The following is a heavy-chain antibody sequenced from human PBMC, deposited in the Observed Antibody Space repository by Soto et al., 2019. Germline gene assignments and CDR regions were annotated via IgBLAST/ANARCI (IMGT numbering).Heavy chain of an antibody. CDR2: INPHSGGT. V-gene: IGHV1-2*02. Sequence: ASVKVSCKASGYTFTDYFLHWVRHAPGQGLGWMGWINPHSGGTNYAQKFQGRVTMTRDTSISTAYMELSRLRSDDTAVYYCARFRSSSSFYFDYWGQGTLVTVSS. CDR1: GYTFTDYF. CDR3: ARFRSSSSFYFDY. J-gene: IGHJ4*02. D-gene: IGHD6-6*01.